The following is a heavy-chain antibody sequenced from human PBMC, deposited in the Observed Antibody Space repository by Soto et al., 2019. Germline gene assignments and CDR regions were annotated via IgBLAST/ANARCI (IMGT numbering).Heavy chain of an antibody. J-gene: IGHJ4*02. V-gene: IGHV3-64D*06. Sequence: GGSLRLSCSASGFTFSSYAMHWVRQAPRKGLEYVSAISSNGGSTYYADSVKGRFTISRDNSKNTLYLQMSSLRAEDTAVYYCVKASYGSSRKYYFDYWGQGTLVTVSS. CDR1: GFTFSSYA. CDR2: ISSNGGST. CDR3: VKASYGSSRKYYFDY. D-gene: IGHD6-6*01.